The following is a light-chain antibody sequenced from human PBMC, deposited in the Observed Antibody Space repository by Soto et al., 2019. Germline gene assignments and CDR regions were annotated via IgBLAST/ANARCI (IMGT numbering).Light chain of an antibody. CDR1: QGISSA. CDR2: DAS. CDR3: QQYNSFPVT. V-gene: IGKV1-13*02. J-gene: IGKJ5*01. Sequence: AVQLTQSPSSLSASVVDRFTITFLASQGISSALALYQHKLGHSPKLLIYDASSLESGVPSRFSGSGSGTEFTLTISSLQPDDFATYYCQQYNSFPVTFGQGTRLEIK.